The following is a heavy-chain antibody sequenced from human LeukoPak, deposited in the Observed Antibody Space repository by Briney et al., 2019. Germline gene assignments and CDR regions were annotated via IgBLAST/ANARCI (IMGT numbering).Heavy chain of an antibody. D-gene: IGHD4-17*01. J-gene: IGHJ4*02. CDR2: IGGGGSTT. CDR1: GFTFSIYA. V-gene: IGHV3-23*01. Sequence: GGALSLSCAASGFTFSIYAMSVVAQAPGKGLEWVSAIGGGGSTTYYADSVKGRFTISRDNSKNTLYLQMNSLRAEDTAVYYCAKIDSPVKFDYWGQGNLVTVSS. CDR3: AKIDSPVKFDY.